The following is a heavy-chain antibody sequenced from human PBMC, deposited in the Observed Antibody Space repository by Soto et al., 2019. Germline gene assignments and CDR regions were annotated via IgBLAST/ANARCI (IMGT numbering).Heavy chain of an antibody. Sequence: PSETLSLTCTVSGGSISSGGYYWSWIRQHPGKGLEWIGYIYYSGSTYYNPSLKSRVTISVDTSKNQFSLKLSSVTAADTAVYYCARVCWLPYCGGEGGLDPWGQGTLVTVSS. CDR3: ARVCWLPYCGGEGGLDP. CDR2: IYYSGST. J-gene: IGHJ5*02. V-gene: IGHV4-31*03. D-gene: IGHD2-21*01. CDR1: GGSISSGGYY.